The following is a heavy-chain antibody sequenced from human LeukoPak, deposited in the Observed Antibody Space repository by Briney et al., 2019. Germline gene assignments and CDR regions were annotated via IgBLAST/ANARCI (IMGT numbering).Heavy chain of an antibody. Sequence: SETLSLTCTVSGGSISSYYCSWIRQPPGKGLEWIGYIYYSGSTNYNPSLKSRVTISVDTSKNQFSLKLSSVTAADTAVYYCARSGVRYSSSWYSVYWGQGTLVTVSS. J-gene: IGHJ4*02. V-gene: IGHV4-59*01. D-gene: IGHD6-13*01. CDR1: GGSISSYY. CDR3: ARSGVRYSSSWYSVY. CDR2: IYYSGST.